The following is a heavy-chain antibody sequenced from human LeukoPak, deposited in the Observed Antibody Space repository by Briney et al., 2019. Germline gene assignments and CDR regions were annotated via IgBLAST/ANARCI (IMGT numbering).Heavy chain of an antibody. D-gene: IGHD6-6*01. V-gene: IGHV4-59*08. CDR3: ARSEYSSSSGHFDY. Sequence: SETLSLTCTVSGGSISSYYWSWVRQPPGKGLEWIGYIYFSGSTDYNPSLKSRVTISVDTSKNQFSLKLSSVTAADTAVYYCARSEYSSSSGHFDYWGQGTLVTVSS. CDR1: GGSISSYY. CDR2: IYFSGST. J-gene: IGHJ4*02.